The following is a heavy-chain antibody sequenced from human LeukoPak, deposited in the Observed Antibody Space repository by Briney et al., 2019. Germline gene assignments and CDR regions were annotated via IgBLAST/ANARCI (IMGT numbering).Heavy chain of an antibody. J-gene: IGHJ6*03. CDR3: VRVGVATTVHYYYYMDV. V-gene: IGHV3-7*01. Sequence: GGSLRLSCAASGFTFSSYWMSWVRQAPGKGLEWVANIKQDGSEKYYVDSVKGRFTISRDNAKNSLYLQMNSLRAEDTAVYYCVRVGVATTVHYYYYMDVWGKGTTVTVSS. CDR1: GFTFSSYW. D-gene: IGHD4-11*01. CDR2: IKQDGSEK.